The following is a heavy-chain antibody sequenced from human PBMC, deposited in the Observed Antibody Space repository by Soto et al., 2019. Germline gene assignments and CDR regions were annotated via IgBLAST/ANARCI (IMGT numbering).Heavy chain of an antibody. Sequence: PGESLKISCKGSGYSFTSYWIGWVRQMPGKGLEWMGIIYPGDSDTRYSPSFQGQVTISADKSISTAYLQWSSLKASDTAMYYCARHSDAPVTMTVPRGAFDIWGKGTMVTVSS. V-gene: IGHV5-51*01. CDR3: ARHSDAPVTMTVPRGAFDI. CDR2: IYPGDSDT. D-gene: IGHD3-22*01. CDR1: GYSFTSYW. J-gene: IGHJ3*02.